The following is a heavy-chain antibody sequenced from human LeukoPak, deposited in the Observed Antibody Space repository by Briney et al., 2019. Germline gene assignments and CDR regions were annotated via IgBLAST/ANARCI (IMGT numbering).Heavy chain of an antibody. CDR3: ARAGCSGGSCYHYFFEY. J-gene: IGHJ4*02. CDR1: GGTFSSYA. Sequence: GASVKVSCKASGGTFSSYAITWVRQAPGQGLEWMGGIIPIFGSANYAQKFQGRVTITADESTNTAYMELSSLRSEDTAVYYCARAGCSGGSCYHYFFEYWGQGTLVTVSS. V-gene: IGHV1-69*13. D-gene: IGHD2-15*01. CDR2: IIPIFGSA.